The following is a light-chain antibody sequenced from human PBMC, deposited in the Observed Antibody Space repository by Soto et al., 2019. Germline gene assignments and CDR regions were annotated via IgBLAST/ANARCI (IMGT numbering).Light chain of an antibody. Sequence: EIVLSQSPGTLSLSPGQGATLSCRASQSLSSISLAWYQQKPGQAPRLLIYRTSSRATGIPDRFSGSESETDFTLTISRLEPDDSAVYYCQQYGSSPRTFGPGTKVDIK. V-gene: IGKV3-20*01. CDR3: QQYGSSPRT. CDR2: RTS. CDR1: QSLSSIS. J-gene: IGKJ1*01.